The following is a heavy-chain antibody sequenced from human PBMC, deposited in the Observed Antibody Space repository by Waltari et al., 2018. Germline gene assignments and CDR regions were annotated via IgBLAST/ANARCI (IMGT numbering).Heavy chain of an antibody. D-gene: IGHD3-16*01. J-gene: IGHJ3*02. CDR3: VRLNSWGNAFDI. CDR2: IYGNDDK. V-gene: IGHV2-5*01. Sequence: QITLKESGPPLVKPTQTLTLTCTLSDFSISSSGVGVGWIRQPPGKALEWLALIYGNDDKRYRPSLKSRLTITKDNSKNHVVLSLTNIDPVDTATYFCVRLNSWGNAFDIWGQGTMVTVSS. CDR1: DFSISSSGVG.